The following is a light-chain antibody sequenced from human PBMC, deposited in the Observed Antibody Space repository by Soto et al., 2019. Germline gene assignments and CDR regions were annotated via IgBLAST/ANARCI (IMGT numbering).Light chain of an antibody. CDR2: EVT. V-gene: IGLV2-14*01. Sequence: QSVLTQPASVSGSPGQSITISCTGTSNDVGAYNYVSWYQQHPGKAPKLMIYEVTNRPSGVSSRFSGSKSGNTASLTISGLQAEDEADFYCSSYTSSKTYVFGTGTKLTVL. CDR3: SSYTSSKTYV. J-gene: IGLJ1*01. CDR1: SNDVGAYNY.